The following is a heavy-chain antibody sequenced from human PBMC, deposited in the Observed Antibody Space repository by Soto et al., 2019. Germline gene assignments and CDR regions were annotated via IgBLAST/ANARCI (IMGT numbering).Heavy chain of an antibody. CDR2: INPNSGGT. CDR1: GYTFTGYY. D-gene: IGHD3-3*01. CDR3: ARDQSASDFWSGYLGY. V-gene: IGHV1-2*02. J-gene: IGHJ4*02. Sequence: GASVRVSCKASGYTFTGYYMHWVRQAPGQGLEWMGWINPNSGGTNYAQKFQGRVTMTRDTSISTAYMELSRLRSDDTAVYYCARDQSASDFWSGYLGYWGQGTLVTVSS.